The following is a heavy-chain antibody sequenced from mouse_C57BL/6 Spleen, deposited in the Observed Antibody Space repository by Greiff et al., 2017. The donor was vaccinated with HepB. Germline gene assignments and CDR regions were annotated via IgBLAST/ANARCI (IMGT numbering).Heavy chain of an antibody. CDR3: ARTGTTYAMDY. V-gene: IGHV1-53*01. Sequence: VQLQQPGTELVKPGASVKLSCKASGYTFTSYWMHWVKQRPGQGLEWIGNINPSNGGTNYNEKFKSKATLTVDKSSSTAYMQLSSLTSEDTADYYCARTGTTYAMDYWGQGTSVTVSS. CDR2: INPSNGGT. CDR1: GYTFTSYW. D-gene: IGHD4-1*01. J-gene: IGHJ4*01.